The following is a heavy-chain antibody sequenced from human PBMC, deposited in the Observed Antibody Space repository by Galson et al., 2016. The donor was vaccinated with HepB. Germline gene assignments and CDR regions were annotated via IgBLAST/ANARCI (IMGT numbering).Heavy chain of an antibody. CDR1: GYTFTNYA. Sequence: SVKVSCKASGYTFTNYAIHWVRQAPGQSLEWMGWIDAGNGNTKSLQKFQGRVTITSDTTASAAYMELSSLRSEDTAVYYCARDCSSTNCFAPYYYGMHVWGQGTTVTVSS. J-gene: IGHJ6*02. V-gene: IGHV1-3*01. CDR3: ARDCSSTNCFAPYYYGMHV. CDR2: IDAGNGNT. D-gene: IGHD2-2*01.